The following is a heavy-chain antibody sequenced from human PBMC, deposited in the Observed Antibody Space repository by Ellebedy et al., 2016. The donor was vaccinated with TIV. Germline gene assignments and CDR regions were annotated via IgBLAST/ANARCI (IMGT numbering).Heavy chain of an antibody. CDR2: IYYSGST. Sequence: MPSETLSLTCTVSGGSIVSYGYYWSWIRQHPGKGLEWIGYIYYSGSTYSNPSLKSRVTISVDTSKNQFSLKLSTVTAADTAVYYCASYYDSSAFPRSFDYWGQGTLVTVSS. D-gene: IGHD3-22*01. CDR3: ASYYDSSAFPRSFDY. J-gene: IGHJ4*02. V-gene: IGHV4-31*03. CDR1: GGSIVSYGYY.